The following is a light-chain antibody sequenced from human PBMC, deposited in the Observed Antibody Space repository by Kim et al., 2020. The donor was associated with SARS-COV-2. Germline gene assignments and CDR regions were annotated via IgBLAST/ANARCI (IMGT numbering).Light chain of an antibody. CDR1: SLRSYL. CDR3: TSGDKSGDHYV. Sequence: SYELTQDPAVSVALGQTVKITCQGDSLRSYLATWYQQKPGQAPVLVMYGETRRPSGIPDRFSGSSSGDTASLIVTGTQAEDEAVYYCTSGDKSGDHYVFGPGTKVTVL. J-gene: IGLJ1*01. V-gene: IGLV3-19*01. CDR2: GET.